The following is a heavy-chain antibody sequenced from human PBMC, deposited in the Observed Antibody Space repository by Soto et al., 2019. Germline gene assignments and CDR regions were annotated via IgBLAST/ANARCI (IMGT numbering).Heavy chain of an antibody. D-gene: IGHD2-15*01. CDR3: GRSQGFVDY. CDR1: GGCISGNSYF. V-gene: IGHV4-39*01. J-gene: IGHJ4*02. Sequence: PSETLSLTCSVSGGCISGNSYFWGWIRQPPGKGLEWIGNVYYSGSTYYNPSIKSRVTISVDTSKNQFSLHLNSVTPEDTALYYSGRSQGFVDYWGQGTPVTVSS. CDR2: VYYSGST.